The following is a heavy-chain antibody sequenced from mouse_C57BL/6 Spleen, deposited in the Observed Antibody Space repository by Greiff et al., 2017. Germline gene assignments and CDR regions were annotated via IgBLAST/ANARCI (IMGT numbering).Heavy chain of an antibody. V-gene: IGHV5-17*01. CDR2: ISRGSSTI. CDR3: ASATDYYAMDY. J-gene: IGHJ4*01. CDR1: GFTFSDYG. Sequence: EVQLQESGGGLVKPGGSLKLSCAASGFTFSDYGMHWVRQAPEKGLEWVAYISRGSSTIYYADTVKGRFTISRDNAKNTLFLQMTSLRSEDTAVYYCASATDYYAMDYWGQGTSVTVSS.